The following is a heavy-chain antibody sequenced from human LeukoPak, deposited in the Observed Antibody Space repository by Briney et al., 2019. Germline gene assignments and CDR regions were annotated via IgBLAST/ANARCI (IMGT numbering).Heavy chain of an antibody. Sequence: TGGALRLSCAASGFTFSSYAMHWVRQAPGKGLEWGSDISYDGSNKYYADSVKGRVTISRDNSKNTLYLQKNRLRAEDTAVYYCARDDSYYYDSSGYYFEGYIDYWGQGTLVTVSS. D-gene: IGHD3-22*01. J-gene: IGHJ4*02. CDR3: ARDDSYYYDSSGYYFEGYIDY. V-gene: IGHV3-30-3*01. CDR2: ISYDGSNK. CDR1: GFTFSSYA.